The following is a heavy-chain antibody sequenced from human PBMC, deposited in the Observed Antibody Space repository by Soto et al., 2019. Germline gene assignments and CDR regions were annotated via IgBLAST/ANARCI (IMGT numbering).Heavy chain of an antibody. J-gene: IGHJ4*02. CDR1: GGSISGSNYY. V-gene: IGHV4-39*01. CDR2: IYYTGST. D-gene: IGHD3-16*01. Sequence: QLQLQESGPGLVKPSETLSLTCTVSGGSISGSNYYWGWIRQPPGKGLEWIGNIYYTGSTYYNPSLKSRVTLSVDTSKNQFFLKLTSVTAADTAVYHCAPLRGGGFDYWGQGALVTVSS. CDR3: APLRGGGFDY.